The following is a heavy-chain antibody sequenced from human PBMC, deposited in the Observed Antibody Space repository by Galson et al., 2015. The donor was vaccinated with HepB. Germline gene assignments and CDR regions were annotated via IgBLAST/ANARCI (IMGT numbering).Heavy chain of an antibody. CDR2: IYSGGST. CDR3: ARAAALWFGDD. J-gene: IGHJ4*02. D-gene: IGHD3-10*01. V-gene: IGHV3-66*02. CDR1: GFSVSSNY. Sequence: SLRLSCAASGFSVSSNYMSWVRQAPGKGLEWVPVIYSGGSTYYADSVKGRFTISRDNSKNTLYFQMNSLRAEDTAVYYCARAAALWFGDDWGQGTLVTVSS.